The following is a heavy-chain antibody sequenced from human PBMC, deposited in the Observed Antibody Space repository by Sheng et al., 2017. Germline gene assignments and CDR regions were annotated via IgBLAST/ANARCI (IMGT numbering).Heavy chain of an antibody. J-gene: IGHJ5*02. Sequence: QVQLQESGPGLVKPSQTLSLTCTVSGGSISSGSYYWSWIRQPAGKGLEWIGRIYTSGSTNYNPSLKSRVTISVDTSKNQFSLKLSSVTAADTAVYYCARAAVTYNWFDPWGQGTLVTVSS. CDR3: ARAAVTYNWFDP. CDR2: IYTSGST. D-gene: IGHD6-13*01. CDR1: GGSISSGSYY. V-gene: IGHV4-61*02.